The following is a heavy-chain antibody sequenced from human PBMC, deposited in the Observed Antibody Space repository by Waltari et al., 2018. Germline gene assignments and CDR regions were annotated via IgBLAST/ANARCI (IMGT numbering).Heavy chain of an antibody. Sequence: EVQLVESGGGLVQPGGSLRLSCAASGFTFSDYDMHWVRQATGKRLEWVSAIGPAGDTYYPGSVKGRFTISRENAKNSVYLQMNTLRAGDTAVYYCARGDKTAGFSSYDPIDYWGQGTLVTVSS. V-gene: IGHV3-13*01. CDR2: IGPAGDT. CDR3: ARGDKTAGFSSYDPIDY. D-gene: IGHD5-12*01. J-gene: IGHJ4*02. CDR1: GFTFSDYD.